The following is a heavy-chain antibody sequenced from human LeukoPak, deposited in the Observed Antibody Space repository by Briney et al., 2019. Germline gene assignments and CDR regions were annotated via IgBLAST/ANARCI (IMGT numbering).Heavy chain of an antibody. J-gene: IGHJ4*02. CDR3: ARGLQLLGYCSSTSCYGGNY. Sequence: SETLSLTCAVYGGSFSGYYWSWTRQPPGKGLEWIGEINHSGSTNYNPSLKSRVTISVDTSKNQCSLKLSSVTAADAAVYYCARGLQLLGYCSSTSCYGGNYWGQGTLVTVSS. V-gene: IGHV4-34*01. CDR2: INHSGST. CDR1: GGSFSGYY. D-gene: IGHD2-2*01.